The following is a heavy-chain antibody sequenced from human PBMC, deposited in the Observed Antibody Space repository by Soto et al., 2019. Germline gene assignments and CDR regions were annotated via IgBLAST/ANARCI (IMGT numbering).Heavy chain of an antibody. D-gene: IGHD1-26*01. CDR3: AKGVELDV. Sequence: EVLLLESGGGLVQPGGSLRLSCEASGFSFSSFAMNWVRQAPGKGLEWVSAIGDSGASTYYADSVKGRFTISRDNSRNTLYLQLNILRAEDTAVYYCAKGVELDVVGNGTTVTVSS. CDR1: GFSFSSFA. J-gene: IGHJ6*04. CDR2: IGDSGAST. V-gene: IGHV3-23*01.